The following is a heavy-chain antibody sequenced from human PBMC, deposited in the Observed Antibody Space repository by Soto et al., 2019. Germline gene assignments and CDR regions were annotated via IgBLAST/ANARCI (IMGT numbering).Heavy chain of an antibody. D-gene: IGHD6-19*01. CDR1: GFTFSSYA. CDR2: ISYDGSNK. CDR3: ARASSGWMIDY. J-gene: IGHJ4*02. Sequence: QVQLVESGGGVVQPGRSLRLSCAASGFTFSSYAMHWVRQARGKRLEWVAVISYDGSNKYYADSVKGRFTISRDNSKNTLYLQMNSLRAEDTAVYYCARASSGWMIDYWGQGTLVTVSS. V-gene: IGHV3-30-3*01.